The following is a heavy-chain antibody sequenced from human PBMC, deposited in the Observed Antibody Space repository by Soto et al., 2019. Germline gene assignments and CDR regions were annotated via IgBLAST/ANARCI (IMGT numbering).Heavy chain of an antibody. J-gene: IGHJ3*02. Sequence: GGSLRLSCAASGFTFSSYAMHWVRQAPGKGLEYVSAISSNGGSTYYSNSVKGRFTISRDNSKNTLYLQMGSLRAEDMAVYYCARARWEVLLFAFDIWGQGTMVTVSS. CDR3: ARARWEVLLFAFDI. V-gene: IGHV3-64*01. CDR1: GFTFSSYA. D-gene: IGHD1-26*01. CDR2: ISSNGGST.